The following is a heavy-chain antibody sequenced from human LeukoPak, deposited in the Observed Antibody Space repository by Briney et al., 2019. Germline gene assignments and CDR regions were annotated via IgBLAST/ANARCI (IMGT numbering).Heavy chain of an antibody. J-gene: IGHJ5*02. CDR2: ISYDGSNK. CDR1: GFTFSSYW. V-gene: IGHV3-30-3*01. Sequence: PGGSLRLSCAASGFTFSSYWMSWVRQAPGKGLEWVAVISYDGSNKYYADSVKGRFTISRDNSKNTLYLQMNSLRAEDTAVYYCARDKSGEEYDFWSGYYSTWGQGTLVTVSS. CDR3: ARDKSGEEYDFWSGYYST. D-gene: IGHD3-3*01.